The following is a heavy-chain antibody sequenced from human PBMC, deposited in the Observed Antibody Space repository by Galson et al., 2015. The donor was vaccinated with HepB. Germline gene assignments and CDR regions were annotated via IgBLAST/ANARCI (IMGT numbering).Heavy chain of an antibody. J-gene: IGHJ4*02. CDR3: ARAARFESSGYYYFEQ. CDR1: GFTFSSFE. V-gene: IGHV3-48*03. CDR2: ISGSDNMI. D-gene: IGHD3-22*01. Sequence: SLRLSCAASGFTFSSFEMNWVRQAPGKGLEWVSYISGSDNMIFYADSVKGRFTISRDNAKNSLYLQMNSLRAEDTAVYYCARAARFESSGYYYFEQGGQGTLVTVSS.